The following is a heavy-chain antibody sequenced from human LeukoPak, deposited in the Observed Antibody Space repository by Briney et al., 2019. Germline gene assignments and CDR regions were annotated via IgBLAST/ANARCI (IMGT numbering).Heavy chain of an antibody. J-gene: IGHJ4*02. Sequence: SETLSLTCAVYGGSFSGYYWSWIRQPPGKGLEWIGEINHSGSTNYNPSLKSRVTISVDTSKNQFSLKLSSVTAADTAVYYCARGTTSYYDSSGYYHFDYWGQGTLVTVSS. D-gene: IGHD3-22*01. CDR1: GGSFSGYY. CDR3: ARGTTSYYDSSGYYHFDY. V-gene: IGHV4-34*01. CDR2: INHSGST.